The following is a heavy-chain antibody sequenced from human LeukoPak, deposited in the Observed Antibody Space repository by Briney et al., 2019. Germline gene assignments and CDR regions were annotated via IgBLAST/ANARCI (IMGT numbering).Heavy chain of an antibody. V-gene: IGHV1-18*01. CDR3: ARGRPTEYYYDSSGYKGAFDI. D-gene: IGHD3-22*01. CDR2: ISAYNGNT. CDR1: GYTFTSYG. Sequence: GASVKVSCKASGYTFTSYGISWVRQAPGQGLEWMGWISAYNGNTNYAQKLQGRVTMTTDTSTSTAYMELRSLRSDDTAVYYCARGRPTEYYYDSSGYKGAFDIWGQGTMVTVSS. J-gene: IGHJ3*02.